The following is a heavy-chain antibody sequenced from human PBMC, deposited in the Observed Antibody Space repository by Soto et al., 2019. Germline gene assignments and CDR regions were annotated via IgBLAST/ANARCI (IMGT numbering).Heavy chain of an antibody. CDR2: IYHSGST. V-gene: IGHV4-31*03. Sequence: SETLSLTCSVSGGFIRSGGYYWSWIRQHPGEGLEWIGYIYHSGSTSYNPSLKSRVTISVDTSKNQFSLKLNSATAADTAVYYCARVPTDPGGRPLGMLDYWGQGTLVTVSS. J-gene: IGHJ4*02. CDR3: ARVPTDPGGRPLGMLDY. CDR1: GGFIRSGGYY. D-gene: IGHD3-16*01.